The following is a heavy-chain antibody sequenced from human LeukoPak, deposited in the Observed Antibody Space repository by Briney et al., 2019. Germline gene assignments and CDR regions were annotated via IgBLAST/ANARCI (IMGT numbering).Heavy chain of an antibody. Sequence: GGSLRLSCAASGFTFSSYSMNWVRQAPGKGLEWGSYISSSSSTIYYADSVKGRFTISRDNAKNSLYLQMNSLRAEDTAVYYCARTAYPVMTTVTSESGGWFDPWGQGTLVTVSS. D-gene: IGHD4-11*01. CDR1: GFTFSSYS. CDR2: ISSSSSTI. CDR3: ARTAYPVMTTVTSESGGWFDP. J-gene: IGHJ5*02. V-gene: IGHV3-48*01.